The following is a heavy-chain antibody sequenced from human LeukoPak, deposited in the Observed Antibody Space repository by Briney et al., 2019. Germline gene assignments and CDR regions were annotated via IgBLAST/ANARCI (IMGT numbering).Heavy chain of an antibody. V-gene: IGHV4-59*01. CDR2: IYYSGST. CDR3: AGVSLVAGTSFDY. J-gene: IGHJ4*02. Sequence: SETLSLTCTVSGGSISSYYWSWIRQPPGKGLEWIGYIYYSGSTNYNPSLKSRVTISVDTSKNQFSLKLSSVTAADTAVYYCAGVSLVAGTSFDYWGQGTLVTVSS. D-gene: IGHD1-1*01. CDR1: GGSISSYY.